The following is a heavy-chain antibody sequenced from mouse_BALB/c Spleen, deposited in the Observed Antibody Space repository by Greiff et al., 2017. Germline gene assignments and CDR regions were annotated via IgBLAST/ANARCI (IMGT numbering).Heavy chain of an antibody. CDR3: GRDGYDGYNWYFDV. J-gene: IGHJ1*01. V-gene: IGHV5-6-3*01. D-gene: IGHD2-3*01. Sequence: EVQLVESGGGLVQPGGSRKLSCAASGFTFSSYGMSWVRQTPDKRLELVATINSNGGSTYYPDSVKGRFTISRDNAKNTLYLQMSSLKSEDTAMYYCGRDGYDGYNWYFDVWGAGTTVTVSS. CDR1: GFTFSSYG. CDR2: INSNGGST.